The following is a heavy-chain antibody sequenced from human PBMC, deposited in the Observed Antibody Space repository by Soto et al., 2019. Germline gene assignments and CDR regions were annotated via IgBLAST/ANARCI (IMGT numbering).Heavy chain of an antibody. CDR2: IKSKTNGGTT. CDR3: TTDDPINRN. Sequence: EVQLVESGGGLVKAGESLRVSCAASGFTFSNAWMSWVRQAPGRGLEWVGRIKSKTNGGTTDYAAPVKGRFSISRDDSKNTLYLQMNSLKIEDTAIYYCTTDDPINRNWGQGTLVTVSS. J-gene: IGHJ4*02. CDR1: GFTFSNAW. V-gene: IGHV3-15*01.